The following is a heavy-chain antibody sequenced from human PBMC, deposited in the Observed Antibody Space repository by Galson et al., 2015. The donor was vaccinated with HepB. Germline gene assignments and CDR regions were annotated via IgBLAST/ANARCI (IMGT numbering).Heavy chain of an antibody. J-gene: IGHJ3*02. CDR1: GFTFGSYG. V-gene: IGHV3-30*18. Sequence: SLRLSCAASGFTFGSYGMHWVRQAPGKGLEWVAVISYDGSNKYYADSVKGRFTISRDNSKNTLYLQMNSLRAEDTAVYYCAKAGFTYYYGSSGLLLDAFDIWGQGTMVTVSS. CDR3: AKAGFTYYYGSSGLLLDAFDI. CDR2: ISYDGSNK. D-gene: IGHD3-22*01.